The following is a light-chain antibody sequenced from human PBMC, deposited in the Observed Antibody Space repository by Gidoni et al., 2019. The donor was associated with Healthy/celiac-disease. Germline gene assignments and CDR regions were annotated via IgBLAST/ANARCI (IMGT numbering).Light chain of an antibody. CDR2: AAS. CDR1: QSISSY. CDR3: QQSYSTF. V-gene: IGKV1-39*01. Sequence: DIQMTQSPSSLSASVGDRVTITCRASQSISSYLNWYQQKPGKAPKLLIYAASSLQSGVPSRFSGSGSGTDFTLTISSRQPEDFATYYCQQSYSTFFGGGTKVEIK. J-gene: IGKJ4*01.